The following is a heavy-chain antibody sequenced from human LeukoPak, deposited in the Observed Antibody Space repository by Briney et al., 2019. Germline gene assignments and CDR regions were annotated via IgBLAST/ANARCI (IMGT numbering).Heavy chain of an antibody. CDR2: TYYSGST. Sequence: SSETLSLTCTVSGGSISSYYWSWIRQPPGKGLEWIGYTYYSGSTNYDPSLKSRVTISVDTSKNQFSLKLSSVTAVDTAVYYCARAVLLDYWGQGTLVTVSS. D-gene: IGHD3-10*01. V-gene: IGHV4-59*01. CDR1: GGSISSYY. J-gene: IGHJ4*02. CDR3: ARAVLLDY.